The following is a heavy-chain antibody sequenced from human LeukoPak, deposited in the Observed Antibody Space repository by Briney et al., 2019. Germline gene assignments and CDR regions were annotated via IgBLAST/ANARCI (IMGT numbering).Heavy chain of an antibody. CDR1: GYTLTELS. J-gene: IGHJ4*02. CDR2: FDPEDGET. D-gene: IGHD2-2*01. CDR3: ATAGRYCSSTSCYSFIDY. Sequence: EASVKVSCKVSGYTLTELSMHWVRQAPGKGLEWMGGFDPEDGETIYAQKFQGRVTMTEDTSTDTAYMELSSLRSEDTAVYYCATAGRYCSSTSCYSFIDYWGQGTLVTVSS. V-gene: IGHV1-24*01.